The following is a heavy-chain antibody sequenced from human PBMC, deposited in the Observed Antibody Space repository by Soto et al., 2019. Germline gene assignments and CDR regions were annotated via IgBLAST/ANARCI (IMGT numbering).Heavy chain of an antibody. V-gene: IGHV4-34*01. CDR2: INHSGST. CDR1: GGSFSGYY. J-gene: IGHJ6*02. D-gene: IGHD5-18*01. Sequence: SETLSLTCAVYGGSFSGYYWSWIRQPPGKGLEWIGEINHSGSTNYNPSLKSRVTISVDTSKNQFSLKLSSVTAADTAVYYCANLPRRGYSYRPHYYYYGMNVWGQGTTVTVAS. CDR3: ANLPRRGYSYRPHYYYYGMNV.